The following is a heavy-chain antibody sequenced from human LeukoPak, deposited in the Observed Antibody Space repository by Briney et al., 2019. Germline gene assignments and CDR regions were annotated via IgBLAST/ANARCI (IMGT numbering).Heavy chain of an antibody. CDR3: ARGRTQLWGYLDY. Sequence: SVKVSCKASGGTFSSYTISWVRQAPGQGLEWMGRIIPILGIANYAQKFQGRVTITADKSTSTAYVELSSLRSEDTAVYYCARGRTQLWGYLDYWGQGTLVTVSS. V-gene: IGHV1-69*02. D-gene: IGHD5-18*01. CDR2: IIPILGIA. CDR1: GGTFSSYT. J-gene: IGHJ4*02.